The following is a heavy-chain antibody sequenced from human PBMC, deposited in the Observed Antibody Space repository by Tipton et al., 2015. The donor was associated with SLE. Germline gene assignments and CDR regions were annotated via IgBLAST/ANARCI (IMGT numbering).Heavy chain of an antibody. Sequence: TLSLTCTVSGVSISTYYWSWIRQPAGKGLEWIGRIHISGSADYISSLKSLVSMSVDTSKNQFSLKLTSVTAADTAVYYCASGVISGLYDVVYWGQGSLVTVSS. CDR1: GVSISTYY. CDR3: ASGVISGLYDVVY. CDR2: IHISGSA. V-gene: IGHV4-4*07. D-gene: IGHD6-19*01. J-gene: IGHJ4*02.